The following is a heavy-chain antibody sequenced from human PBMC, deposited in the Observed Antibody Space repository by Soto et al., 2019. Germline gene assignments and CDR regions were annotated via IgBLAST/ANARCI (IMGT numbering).Heavy chain of an antibody. CDR3: AKDDGTGFKS. Sequence: QVHLVQSGAEMKKPGSSVKVSCKVSGGDLTNSGISWVRQAPGQGLEWMGGIFPLLAMVDSSQTSQGRVTITADESTNTAYMDLGSLTSDGTAVYYCAKDDGTGFKSWGQGNLVIGSS. V-gene: IGHV1-69*04. J-gene: IGHJ4*02. CDR1: GGDLTNSG. D-gene: IGHD1-1*01. CDR2: IFPLLAMV.